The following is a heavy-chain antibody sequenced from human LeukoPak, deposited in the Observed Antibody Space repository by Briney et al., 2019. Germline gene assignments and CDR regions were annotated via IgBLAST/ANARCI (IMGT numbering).Heavy chain of an antibody. Sequence: GGSLRLSCAASGFTFSSYAMHWVRQAPGKGPEWVAYIRYDGSNKYYADSVKGRFTISRDNSKNTLYLQMNSLRAEDTAVYYCARPQPGNWGQGTLVTVSS. CDR3: ARPQPGN. D-gene: IGHD1-26*01. V-gene: IGHV3-30-3*01. CDR2: IRYDGSNK. CDR1: GFTFSSYA. J-gene: IGHJ4*02.